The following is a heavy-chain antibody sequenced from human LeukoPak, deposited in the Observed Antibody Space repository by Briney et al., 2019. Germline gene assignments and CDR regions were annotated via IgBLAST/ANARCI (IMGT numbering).Heavy chain of an antibody. CDR1: GYTFTGQY. J-gene: IGHJ5*02. CDR3: ARHMTTANNWFDP. D-gene: IGHD4-17*01. CDR2: INPNSGGT. Sequence: ASVKVSCKASGYTFTGQYIHWVRQAPGQGLEWMGWINPNSGGTNYEQKFQSWVIMTRDTSISTAYMELSSLRYDDTAVYYCARHMTTANNWFDPWGQGTLVTVSS. V-gene: IGHV1-2*04.